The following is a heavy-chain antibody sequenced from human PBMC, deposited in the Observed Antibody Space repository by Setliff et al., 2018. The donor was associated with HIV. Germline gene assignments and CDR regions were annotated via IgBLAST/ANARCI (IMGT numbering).Heavy chain of an antibody. J-gene: IGHJ4*02. CDR2: IDHSGST. Sequence: SETLSLTCTVSGGSFSSSHYYWGWIRQPPGKGLEWIGEIDHSGSTNYNPSLKSRVTISVDTSKNQFSLRLSSVTAADTAVYYCARLNPDDDYGDEYWGQGTLVTVSS. CDR1: GGSFSSSHYY. V-gene: IGHV4-39*07. D-gene: IGHD4-17*01. CDR3: ARLNPDDDYGDEY.